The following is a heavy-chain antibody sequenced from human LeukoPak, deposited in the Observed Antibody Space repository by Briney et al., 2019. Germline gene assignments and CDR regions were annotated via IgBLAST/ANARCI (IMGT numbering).Heavy chain of an antibody. V-gene: IGHV3-30*18. CDR1: GFTFSSYG. CDR3: AKDEEGYSSGWYGS. CDR2: ISYDGSNK. Sequence: GWSLRLSCAASGFTFSSYGMHWVRQAPGKGLEWVGVISYDGSNKYYADSVKGRFTISRDNSKNTLYLQMNSLRAEDPAVYYCAKDEEGYSSGWYGSWGQGTLVTAYS. J-gene: IGHJ5*01. D-gene: IGHD6-19*01.